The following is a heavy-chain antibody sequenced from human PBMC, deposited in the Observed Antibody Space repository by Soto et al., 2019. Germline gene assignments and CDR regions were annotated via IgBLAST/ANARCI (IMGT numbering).Heavy chain of an antibody. CDR3: AKDGKVSGSGTYHIDY. D-gene: IGHD3-10*01. Sequence: VSGGGVVQPGRSLRLSCAASGFIFSPYGMHWVRQAPGKGLEWVAVISYDGSNKYYADSVKGRFTISRDKSQNTVYLQMNSLRGEDTAVYYCAKDGKVSGSGTYHIDYWGQGTLVTVSS. J-gene: IGHJ4*02. CDR1: GFIFSPYG. CDR2: ISYDGSNK. V-gene: IGHV3-30*18.